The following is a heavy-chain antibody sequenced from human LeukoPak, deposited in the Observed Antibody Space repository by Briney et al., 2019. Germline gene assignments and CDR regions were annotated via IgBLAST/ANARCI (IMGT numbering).Heavy chain of an antibody. CDR3: ARVALRYGDAFDI. CDR2: IYYSGST. Sequence: SLSLTCTVSGGSISSGDYYWSWIRQPPGKGLEWIGYIYYSGSTYYNPSLKSRLTISVDTSKNQFSLKLSSVTAADTAVYYCARVALRYGDAFDIWGQGTMVTVSS. J-gene: IGHJ3*02. V-gene: IGHV4-30-4*08. D-gene: IGHD1-1*01. CDR1: GGSISSGDYY.